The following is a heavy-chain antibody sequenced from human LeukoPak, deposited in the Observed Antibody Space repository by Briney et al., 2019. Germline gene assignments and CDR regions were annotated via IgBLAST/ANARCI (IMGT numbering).Heavy chain of an antibody. D-gene: IGHD6-19*01. CDR3: ARSKAGRFYYYMDV. J-gene: IGHJ6*03. CDR2: ISSSSSTI. CDR1: GFTFSSYE. V-gene: IGHV3-48*03. Sequence: GGSLRLSCAASGFTFSSYEMNWVRQAPGKGLEWVSYISSSSSTIYYADSVKGRFTISRDNAKNSLYLQMNSLRAEDTAVYYCARSKAGRFYYYMDVWGKGTTVTVSS.